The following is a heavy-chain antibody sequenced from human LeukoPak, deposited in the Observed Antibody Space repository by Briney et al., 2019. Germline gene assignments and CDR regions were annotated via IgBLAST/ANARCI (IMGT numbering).Heavy chain of an antibody. CDR2: ISGSGGST. CDR3: AKDYRSTVAGGRNWFDP. Sequence: GGSLRLSCAASGFTFSSYAMSWVRQAPGKGLEWVSAISGSGGSTYYADSAKGRFTISRDSSKNTLYLQINSLRAEDTAVYYCAKDYRSTVAGGRNWFDPWGQGTLVTVSS. J-gene: IGHJ5*02. V-gene: IGHV3-23*01. D-gene: IGHD6-19*01. CDR1: GFTFSSYA.